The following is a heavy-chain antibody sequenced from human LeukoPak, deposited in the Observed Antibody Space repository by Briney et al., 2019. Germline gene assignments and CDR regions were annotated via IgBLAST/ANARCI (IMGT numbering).Heavy chain of an antibody. CDR3: ARAMALDAFDI. V-gene: IGHV4-59*01. Sequence: SETLSLTCTVSGGSISSYYWSWIRQPPGKGLEWIGYIYYSGSTNYNPSLKSRVTISVDTSKNQFSLKLSSVTAADTAVYYCARAMALDAFDIWGRGTMVTVSS. CDR1: GGSISSYY. D-gene: IGHD3-10*01. CDR2: IYYSGST. J-gene: IGHJ3*02.